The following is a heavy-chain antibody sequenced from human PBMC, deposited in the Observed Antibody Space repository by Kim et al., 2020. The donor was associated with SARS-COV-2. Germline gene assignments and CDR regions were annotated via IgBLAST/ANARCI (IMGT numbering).Heavy chain of an antibody. CDR1: GYTFTSYG. CDR3: ARDSNTMVRGAVFPHDY. D-gene: IGHD3-10*01. V-gene: IGHV1-18*01. Sequence: ASVKVSCKASGYTFTSYGISWVRQAPGQGLEWMGWISAYNGNTNYAQKLQGRVTMTTDTSTSTAYMELRSLRSDDTAVYYCARDSNTMVRGAVFPHDYWGQGTLVTVSS. CDR2: ISAYNGNT. J-gene: IGHJ4*02.